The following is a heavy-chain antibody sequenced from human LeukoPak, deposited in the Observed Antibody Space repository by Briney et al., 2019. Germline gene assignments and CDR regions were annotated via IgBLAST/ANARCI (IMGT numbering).Heavy chain of an antibody. Sequence: ASVKVSCKASGYTFTGYYIHWVRQAPGQGLEWMGWIIPNSGATRYSQKFQGRVTMTRDMSISTAYMDLSRLTSDDTAVHYCARERDSSGYSPLDPWGQGTLVTVSS. J-gene: IGHJ5*02. D-gene: IGHD3-22*01. V-gene: IGHV1-2*02. CDR3: ARERDSSGYSPLDP. CDR2: IIPNSGAT. CDR1: GYTFTGYY.